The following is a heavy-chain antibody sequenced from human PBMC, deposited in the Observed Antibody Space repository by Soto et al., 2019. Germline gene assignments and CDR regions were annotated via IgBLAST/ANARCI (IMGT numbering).Heavy chain of an antibody. V-gene: IGHV3-23*01. J-gene: IGHJ4*02. CDR2: ISGSGGST. Sequence: GGSLRLSCAASGFTFSSYAMSWVRQAPGKGLEWVSAISGSGGSTYYADSVKGRFTISRDNSKNTLYLQMNSLRAEDTAVYYCAKRSQFFLGLAVTTLEFDYWGQGTLVTVSS. CDR1: GFTFSSYA. D-gene: IGHD4-17*01. CDR3: AKRSQFFLGLAVTTLEFDY.